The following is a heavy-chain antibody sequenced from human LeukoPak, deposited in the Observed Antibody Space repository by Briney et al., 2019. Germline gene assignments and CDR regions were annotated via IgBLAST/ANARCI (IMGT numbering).Heavy chain of an antibody. CDR2: IYYSGST. V-gene: IGHV4-59*11. CDR3: ARGGDSSGYYYPNFDY. CDR1: GGSISSHY. D-gene: IGHD3-22*01. Sequence: PSETLSLTCTVSGGSISSHYWSWIRQPPGKGLEWIGYIYYSGSTNYNPSLKSRVTISADTSKNQFSLKLSSVTAADTAVYYCARGGDSSGYYYPNFDYWGQGTLVTVSS. J-gene: IGHJ4*02.